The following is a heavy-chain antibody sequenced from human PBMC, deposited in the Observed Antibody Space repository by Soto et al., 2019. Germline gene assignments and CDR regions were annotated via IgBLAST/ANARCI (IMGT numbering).Heavy chain of an antibody. CDR1: GFTFDDYA. Sequence: GGSLRLSCAASGFTFDDYAMHWVRQAPGTGLEWVSGISWNSGSIGYADSVKGRFTISRDNAKNSLYLQMNSLRAEDTALYYCAKSTRYYGSGSYYPWWGQGTLVTVSS. J-gene: IGHJ4*02. D-gene: IGHD3-10*01. CDR3: AKSTRYYGSGSYYPW. CDR2: ISWNSGSI. V-gene: IGHV3-9*01.